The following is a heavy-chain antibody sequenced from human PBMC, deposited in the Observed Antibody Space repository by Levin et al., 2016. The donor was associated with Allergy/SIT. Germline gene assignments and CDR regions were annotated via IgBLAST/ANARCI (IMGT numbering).Heavy chain of an antibody. CDR1: GGSISSYY. Sequence: SETLSLTCTVSGGSISSYYWSWIRQPPGKGLEWIGYIYYSGSTNYNPSLKSRVTISVDTSKDQFSLKLSSVTAADTAVYYCARDRGYSYGHYYYYYGMDVWGQGTTVTVSS. V-gene: IGHV4-59*13. CDR2: IYYSGST. J-gene: IGHJ6*02. CDR3: ARDRGYSYGHYYYYYGMDV. D-gene: IGHD5-18*01.